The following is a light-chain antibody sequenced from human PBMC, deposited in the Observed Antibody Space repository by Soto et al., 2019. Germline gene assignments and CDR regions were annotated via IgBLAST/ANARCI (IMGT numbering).Light chain of an antibody. J-gene: IGLJ1*01. CDR1: SSNIGRNY. CDR3: AAWDDSLSGLYV. Sequence: QLVLTQPTSASGTPGQRVTISCSGSSSNIGRNYVYWYQQLPGTAPKLLIYRNDQRPSGVPDRLSGSKSGTAASLAISGLRSEDEADYYCAAWDDSLSGLYVFGTGTKLTVL. CDR2: RND. V-gene: IGLV1-47*01.